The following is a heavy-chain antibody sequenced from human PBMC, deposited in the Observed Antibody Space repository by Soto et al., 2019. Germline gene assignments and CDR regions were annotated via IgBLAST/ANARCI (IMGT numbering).Heavy chain of an antibody. CDR2: ISSSGSTI. D-gene: IGHD6-13*01. CDR1: GFTFSSYE. V-gene: IGHV3-48*03. CDR3: ARDQEAGSFFPYYYGMDV. J-gene: IGHJ6*02. Sequence: LRLSCATSGFTFSSYEMNWVRQAPGEGLEWVSYISSSGSTIYYADSVKGRFTISRDNAKNSLYLQMDSLRAEDTAVYYCARDQEAGSFFPYYYGMDVWGQGTTVTVSS.